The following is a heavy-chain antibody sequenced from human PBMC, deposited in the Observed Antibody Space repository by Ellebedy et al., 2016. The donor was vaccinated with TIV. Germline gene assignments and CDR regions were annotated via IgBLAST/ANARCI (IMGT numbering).Heavy chain of an antibody. CDR3: AEGRSGWYYFDY. CDR1: GGSFTGYY. J-gene: IGHJ4*02. Sequence: SETLSLTCAVYGGSFTGYYYSWICQPPGKGLEWIGEINQSGSATYNPSLKGRVTISVDMSKNQFSLRLTSVTAADTAVYYCAEGRSGWYYFDYWGQGTLVTVSS. V-gene: IGHV4-34*01. D-gene: IGHD6-19*01. CDR2: INQSGSA.